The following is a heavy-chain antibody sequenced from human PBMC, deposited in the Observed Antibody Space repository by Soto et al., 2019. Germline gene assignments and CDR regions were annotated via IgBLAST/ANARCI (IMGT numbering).Heavy chain of an antibody. V-gene: IGHV3-72*01. Sequence: GGSLRLSCVGSGFSISDHYIDWVRQAPGRGLEWVGRSSNKADRYTTEYAAAVKGRFAISRDELKNSLYLQMNSLKTEDTAVYSCTRGYSGVDIYAFDVWGQGTMVTVSS. CDR2: SSNKADRYTT. CDR1: GFSISDHY. D-gene: IGHD6-19*01. J-gene: IGHJ3*01. CDR3: TRGYSGVDIYAFDV.